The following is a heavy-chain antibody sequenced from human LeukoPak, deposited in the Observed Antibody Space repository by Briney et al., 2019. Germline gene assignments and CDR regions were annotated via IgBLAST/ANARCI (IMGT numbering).Heavy chain of an antibody. Sequence: ASVKVSCKASGYTFTSYDINWVRQATGQGLEWMGWMNPNSGNTGYAQKFQGRVTITADESTSTAYMELSSLRSEDTAVYYCARDSVEYSSSGSWFDPWGQGTLVTVSS. J-gene: IGHJ5*02. D-gene: IGHD6-6*01. CDR2: MNPNSGNT. CDR3: ARDSVEYSSSGSWFDP. CDR1: GYTFTSYD. V-gene: IGHV1-8*01.